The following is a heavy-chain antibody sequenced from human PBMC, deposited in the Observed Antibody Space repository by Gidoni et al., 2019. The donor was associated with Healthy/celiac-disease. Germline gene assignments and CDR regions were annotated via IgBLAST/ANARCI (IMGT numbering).Heavy chain of an antibody. D-gene: IGHD3-10*01. Sequence: QVQLVASGGGVVQPGRSLRLSCAASGFPFSSYGMHWVRQAPGKGLEWVAVISYDGSNKYYADSVKGRFTISRDNSKNTLYLQMNSLRAEDTAVYYCAKDQYLYYYGSGSTFDYWGQGTLVTVSS. V-gene: IGHV3-30*18. J-gene: IGHJ4*02. CDR2: ISYDGSNK. CDR1: GFPFSSYG. CDR3: AKDQYLYYYGSGSTFDY.